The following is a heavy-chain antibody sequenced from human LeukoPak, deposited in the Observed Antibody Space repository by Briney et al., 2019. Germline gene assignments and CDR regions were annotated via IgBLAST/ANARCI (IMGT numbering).Heavy chain of an antibody. J-gene: IGHJ1*01. CDR1: GGFISSSSYY. CDR3: ARRRYYDSTGYFD. Sequence: SETLSLTCTLSGGFISSSSYYWGWVRHPPGKGLEWIGDIYYSGSTYYSPSLKSRVSISVDTSKNQFSLILSSVIAADTALYYCARRRYYDSTGYFDWGQGTQVTVS. D-gene: IGHD3-22*01. V-gene: IGHV4-39*01. CDR2: IYYSGST.